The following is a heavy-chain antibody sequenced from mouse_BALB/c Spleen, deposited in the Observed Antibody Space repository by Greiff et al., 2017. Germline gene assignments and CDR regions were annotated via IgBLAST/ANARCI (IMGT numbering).Heavy chain of an antibody. D-gene: IGHD2-4*01. V-gene: IGHV1S81*02. J-gene: IGHJ3*01. Sequence: QVQLQQPGAELVKPGASVKLSCKASGYTFTSYWMHWVKQRPGQGLEWIGEINPSNGRTNYNEKFKSKATLTVDKSSSTAYMQLSSLTSEDSAVYYCARSIYDYDDGFAYWGQGTLVTVAA. CDR2: INPSNGRT. CDR1: GYTFTSYW. CDR3: ARSIYDYDDGFAY.